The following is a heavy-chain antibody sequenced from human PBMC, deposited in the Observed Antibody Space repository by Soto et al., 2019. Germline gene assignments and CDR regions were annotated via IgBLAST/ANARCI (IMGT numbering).Heavy chain of an antibody. CDR3: ARRITMCRGVITNYYYYYGMDV. CDR2: IYYSGST. J-gene: IGHJ6*02. Sequence: CSVCCGSTTSSSYYWGMIRQTQRKRLAWIGSIYYSGSTYYIPSLKSRVTISVDTSKNQFSLKLSSVTAADTAVYYCARRITMCRGVITNYYYYYGMDVWGQGTMVP. V-gene: IGHV4-39*01. CDR1: CGSTTSSSYY. D-gene: IGHD3-10*01.